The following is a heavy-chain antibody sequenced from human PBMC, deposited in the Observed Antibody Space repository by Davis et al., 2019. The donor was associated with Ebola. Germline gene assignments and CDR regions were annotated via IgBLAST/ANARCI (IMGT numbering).Heavy chain of an antibody. Sequence: PGGSLRLSCAASGFSFNTYAIHWVRQAPGKGPEGVAVISFEGSKKFYADSVKGRFTISRDNSKNTLYLQTNSLRADDTAVYYCAKDSVGVGELFFYYYYGMDVWGKGTTVTVSS. CDR2: ISFEGSKK. V-gene: IGHV3-30-3*01. J-gene: IGHJ6*04. CDR1: GFSFNTYA. CDR3: AKDSVGVGELFFYYYYGMDV. D-gene: IGHD3-10*01.